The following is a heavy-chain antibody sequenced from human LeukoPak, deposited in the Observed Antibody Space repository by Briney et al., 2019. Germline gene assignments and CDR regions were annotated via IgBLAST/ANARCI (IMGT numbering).Heavy chain of an antibody. J-gene: IGHJ6*02. Sequence: GGSLRLSCAASGFTFSSYAMSWARQAPGKGLEWVSAISGSGATTYYADSVKGRLTISRDNSKDTLFLQMNSLRAEDTAVYFCARYCTGGSCYPGPHYCGMDVWGQGTTVTVSS. D-gene: IGHD2-15*01. CDR1: GFTFSSYA. CDR3: ARYCTGGSCYPGPHYCGMDV. V-gene: IGHV3-23*01. CDR2: ISGSGATT.